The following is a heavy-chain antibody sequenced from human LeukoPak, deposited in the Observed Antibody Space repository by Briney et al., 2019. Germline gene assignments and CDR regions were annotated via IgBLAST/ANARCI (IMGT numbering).Heavy chain of an antibody. CDR3: ARDLSPIAAAAYFDY. Sequence: GGSLRLSCAASGFTFSSYVMSWVRQAPGKGLEWVSAISGSDGSTYYADSVKGRFTISRDNAKNSLYLQMNSLRAEDTAVYYCARDLSPIAAAAYFDYWGQGTLVTVSS. D-gene: IGHD6-13*01. CDR2: ISGSDGST. CDR1: GFTFSSYV. V-gene: IGHV3-23*01. J-gene: IGHJ4*02.